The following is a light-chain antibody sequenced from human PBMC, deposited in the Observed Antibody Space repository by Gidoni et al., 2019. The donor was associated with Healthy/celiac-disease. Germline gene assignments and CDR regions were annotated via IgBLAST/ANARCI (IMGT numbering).Light chain of an antibody. CDR1: QDIISY. CDR2: DAS. Sequence: DLQMTQSPSSLSASVGDRVTITCPANQDIISYLNWYQQKPGKAPKLLIYDASDLETGVPSRFSGSGSGTDFTFTINSLQPEDIATYYCQQYNTHPHTFGQGTKLEIK. J-gene: IGKJ2*01. V-gene: IGKV1-33*01. CDR3: QQYNTHPHT.